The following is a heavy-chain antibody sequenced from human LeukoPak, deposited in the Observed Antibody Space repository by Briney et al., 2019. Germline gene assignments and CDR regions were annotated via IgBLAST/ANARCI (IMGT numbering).Heavy chain of an antibody. V-gene: IGHV3-30*02. CDR1: GFTFSSYG. CDR3: VKDEAMVRGVITFYYFDY. CDR2: IWYDGSNK. J-gene: IGHJ4*02. D-gene: IGHD3-10*01. Sequence: GGSLRLSCAASGFTFSSYGMHWVRQAPGKGLEWVAVIWYDGSNKYYADSVKGRFTISRDNSKNTLYLQMNSLRTEDTAVYYCVKDEAMVRGVITFYYFDYWGQGTLVTVSS.